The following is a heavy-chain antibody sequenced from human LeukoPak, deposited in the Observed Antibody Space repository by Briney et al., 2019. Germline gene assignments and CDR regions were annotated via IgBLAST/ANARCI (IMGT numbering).Heavy chain of an antibody. Sequence: GGSLRLSCAASGFTFNKYRMNWVRQAPGKGLEWVANIEQDGSKTYYVDSAKGRFTISRDNAKNSLYLQMNSLRVEDTAVYYCAKDWGDRSTDYCGQGTLVIVSS. CDR3: AKDWGDRSTDY. CDR1: GFTFNKYR. CDR2: IEQDGSKT. V-gene: IGHV3-7*01. D-gene: IGHD2-21*02. J-gene: IGHJ4*02.